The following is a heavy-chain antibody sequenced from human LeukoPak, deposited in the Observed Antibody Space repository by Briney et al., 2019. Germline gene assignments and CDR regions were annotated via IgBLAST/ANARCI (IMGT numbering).Heavy chain of an antibody. CDR2: ISGSGGST. CDR1: GFTSSSYA. Sequence: PGGSLRLSCAASGFTSSSYAMTWVRQAPGKGLEWVSGISGSGGSTYYADSVKGRFTISRDNSKNTLYLQMNTLRVEDTAVYYCARGWGSSGWYDYWGQGALVTVSS. J-gene: IGHJ4*02. V-gene: IGHV3-23*01. CDR3: ARGWGSSGWYDY. D-gene: IGHD6-19*01.